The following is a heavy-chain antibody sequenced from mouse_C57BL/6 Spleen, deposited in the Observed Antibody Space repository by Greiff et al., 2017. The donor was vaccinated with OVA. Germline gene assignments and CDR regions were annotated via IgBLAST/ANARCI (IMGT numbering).Heavy chain of an antibody. CDR3: ARASITTVVGGNWYFDV. J-gene: IGHJ1*03. D-gene: IGHD1-1*01. Sequence: DVMLVESGGGLVKPGGSLKLSCAASGFTFSSYAMSWVRQTPEKRLEWVATISDGGSYTYYPDNVKGRFTISRDNAKNNLYLQMSHLKSEDTAMYYCARASITTVVGGNWYFDVWGTGTTVTVSS. V-gene: IGHV5-4*03. CDR2: ISDGGSYT. CDR1: GFTFSSYA.